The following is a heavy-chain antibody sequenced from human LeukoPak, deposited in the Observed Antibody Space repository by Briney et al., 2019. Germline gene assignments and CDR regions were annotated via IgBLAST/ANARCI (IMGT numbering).Heavy chain of an antibody. D-gene: IGHD1-26*01. J-gene: IGHJ3*02. CDR2: ISSGGST. CDR3: ARDPWAPEWELQDAFDI. Sequence: SETLSLTCTVSGGSISDYYWSWIRQPAGKGLEWIGRISSGGSTKYNPSPKSRVTMSVDTFKNQFSLKVRSVTAADTAVYYCARDPWAPEWELQDAFDIWGQGTMVTVSS. CDR1: GGSISDYY. V-gene: IGHV4-4*07.